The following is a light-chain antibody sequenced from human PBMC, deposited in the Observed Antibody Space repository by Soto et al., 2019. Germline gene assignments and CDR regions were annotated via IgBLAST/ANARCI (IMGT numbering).Light chain of an antibody. CDR1: QSVRNND. Sequence: EIVLMQSPGTLSLSPGERATLSCRASQSVRNNDLAWYQQKPGQAPRLLIYGASSRATDIPDRFSGSVSGTDFTLTISRLEAEDFAVYYCHQYNNLPSTFGQGTRLEIK. CDR3: HQYNNLPST. J-gene: IGKJ5*01. CDR2: GAS. V-gene: IGKV3-20*01.